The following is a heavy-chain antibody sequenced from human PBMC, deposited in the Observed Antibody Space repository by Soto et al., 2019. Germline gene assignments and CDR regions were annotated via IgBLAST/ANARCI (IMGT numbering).Heavy chain of an antibody. D-gene: IGHD4-17*01. CDR3: ARGGFNYGNDY. J-gene: IGHJ4*02. V-gene: IGHV3-72*01. Sequence: EVHLVESGGGLVQPGGSLRLSCAASGFNFSGHYMDWVRQAPGKGLEWVGRVRDRSNRYTTEYAASVKGRFGISRDDSKYSLYLQMNSLKTEDTAVYYCARGGFNYGNDYWGQGTLVIVSS. CDR1: GFNFSGHY. CDR2: VRDRSNRYTT.